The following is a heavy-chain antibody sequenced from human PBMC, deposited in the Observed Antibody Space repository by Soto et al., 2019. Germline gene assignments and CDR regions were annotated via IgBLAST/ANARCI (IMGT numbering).Heavy chain of an antibody. Sequence: SETLSLTCTVSGGSISSYYWSWIRQPPGKGLEWIGYIYYSGSTNYNPSLKSRVTISVDTSKNQFSLKLSSVTAADTAVYHCARGRGIAAAPDVWGKGTKVTVS. J-gene: IGHJ6*03. CDR2: IYYSGST. D-gene: IGHD6-13*01. CDR1: GGSISSYY. CDR3: ARGRGIAAAPDV. V-gene: IGHV4-59*01.